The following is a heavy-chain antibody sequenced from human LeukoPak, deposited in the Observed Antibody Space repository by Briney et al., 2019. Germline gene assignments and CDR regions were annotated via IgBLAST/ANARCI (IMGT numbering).Heavy chain of an antibody. CDR3: ARSGKPYGLDF. Sequence: GGSMRPSCAASGLTFIDYSMNCVRPAPGNGLEWLAYVGSRTGAIYYTNSVKGRFAISKINTRNSLCLQMNSLRDEDTAVYYCARSGKPYGLDFWGQGTTVTVSS. CDR1: GLTFIDYS. CDR2: VGSRTGAI. V-gene: IGHV3-48*02. J-gene: IGHJ6*02. D-gene: IGHD3-10*01.